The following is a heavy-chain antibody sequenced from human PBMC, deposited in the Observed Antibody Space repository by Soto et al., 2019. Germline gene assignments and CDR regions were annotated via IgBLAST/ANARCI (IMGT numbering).Heavy chain of an antibody. CDR1: GFTFSSYG. CDR2: ISYDGSNK. V-gene: IGHV3-30*03. J-gene: IGHJ4*02. D-gene: IGHD3-22*01. CDR3: ASDGYDSSGYPIDY. Sequence: GGSLRLSCAASGFTFSSYGMHWVRQAPGKGLEWVAVISYDGSNKYYADSVKGRFTISRDNSKNTLYLQMNSLRAEDTAVYYCASDGYDSSGYPIDYWGQGTLVTVSS.